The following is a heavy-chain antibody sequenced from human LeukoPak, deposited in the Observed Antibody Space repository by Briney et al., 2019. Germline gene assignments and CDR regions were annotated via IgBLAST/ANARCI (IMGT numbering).Heavy chain of an antibody. CDR3: ASLFSSGPLGGP. D-gene: IGHD3-22*01. V-gene: IGHV1-46*01. CDR2: INPSGGST. J-gene: IGHJ5*02. Sequence: ASVKVSCKASGYTFTSHYMHWVRQAPGQGLEWMGIINPSGGSTSYAQKFQGRVTMTRDTSTSTVYMELSNLRSEDTAVYYCASLFSSGPLGGPWGQGTLVTVSS. CDR1: GYTFTSHY.